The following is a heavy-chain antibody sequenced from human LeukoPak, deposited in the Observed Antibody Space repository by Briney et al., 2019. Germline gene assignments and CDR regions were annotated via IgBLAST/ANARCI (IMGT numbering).Heavy chain of an antibody. D-gene: IGHD3-3*01. Sequence: GGSLRPSCAASGFTFSSYAMSWVRQAPGKGLEWVSAISGSGGSTYYADSVKGRFTISRDNSKNTLYLQMNSLRAEDTAVYYCATSHPPITIFGVVTPRYFQHWGQGTLVTVSS. V-gene: IGHV3-23*01. CDR2: ISGSGGST. CDR1: GFTFSSYA. CDR3: ATSHPPITIFGVVTPRYFQH. J-gene: IGHJ1*01.